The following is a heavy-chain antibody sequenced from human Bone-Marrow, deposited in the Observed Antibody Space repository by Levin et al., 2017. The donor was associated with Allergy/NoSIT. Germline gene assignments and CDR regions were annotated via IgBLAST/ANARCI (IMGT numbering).Heavy chain of an antibody. J-gene: IGHJ2*01. CDR2: IYPGDSDT. V-gene: IGHV5-51*01. Sequence: PGESLKISCKGSGYSFTSYWIGWVRQMPGKGLEWMGIIYPGDSDTRYSPSFQGQVTISADKSISTAYLQWSSLKASDTAMYYCARRAGRGWFSYWYFDLWGRGTLVTVSS. CDR3: ARRAGRGWFSYWYFDL. D-gene: IGHD6-19*01. CDR1: GYSFTSYW.